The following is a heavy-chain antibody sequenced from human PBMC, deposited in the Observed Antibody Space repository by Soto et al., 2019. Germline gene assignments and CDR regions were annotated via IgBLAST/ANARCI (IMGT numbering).Heavy chain of an antibody. J-gene: IGHJ3*02. Sequence: GASVKVSCKASGYTFTSYDINWVRQATGQGLEWMGWINPNSGNTGYAQKFQGRVTMTRNTSISTAYMELSSLRSEDTAVYYCARASLSDSNVKMAFDIWGQGTMGTVSS. CDR1: GYTFTSYD. CDR3: ARASLSDSNVKMAFDI. D-gene: IGHD3-22*01. V-gene: IGHV1-8*01. CDR2: INPNSGNT.